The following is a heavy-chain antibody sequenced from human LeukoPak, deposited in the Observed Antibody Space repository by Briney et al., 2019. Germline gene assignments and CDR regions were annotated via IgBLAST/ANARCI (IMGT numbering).Heavy chain of an antibody. Sequence: ASVKVSCKASGYTFTSYDINWVRQAPGQGLGWMGWISAYNGNTNYAQKLQGRVTMTTDTSTSTAYMELRSLRSDDTAVYYCARDPAESSPKDVWGQGTTVTVSS. J-gene: IGHJ6*02. CDR1: GYTFTSYD. V-gene: IGHV1-18*01. D-gene: IGHD2-15*01. CDR2: ISAYNGNT. CDR3: ARDPAESSPKDV.